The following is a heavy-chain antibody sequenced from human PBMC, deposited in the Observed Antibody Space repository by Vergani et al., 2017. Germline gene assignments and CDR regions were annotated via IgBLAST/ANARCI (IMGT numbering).Heavy chain of an antibody. V-gene: IGHV3-30*03. J-gene: IGHJ4*02. Sequence: QVKLEESGGGVVQPGRSLRLSCAASGFSFNSYWMHWVRQVPGKGLEWVVGISFDGTNEYYPDLVKGRFTISRDIAKNTLYLQVRSLRLEDTGVYHCVRDRGLCAGGRCYTEAWDYWGQGTPVTVSS. D-gene: IGHD2-2*02. CDR2: ISFDGTNE. CDR3: VRDRGLCAGGRCYTEAWDY. CDR1: GFSFNSYW.